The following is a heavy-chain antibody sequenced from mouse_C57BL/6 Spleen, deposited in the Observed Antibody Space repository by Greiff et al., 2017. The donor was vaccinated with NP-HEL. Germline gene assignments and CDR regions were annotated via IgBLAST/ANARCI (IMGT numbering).Heavy chain of an antibody. CDR1: GFTFSSYG. V-gene: IGHV5-6*01. CDR2: ISSGGSYT. CDR3: ARHYYGSSVVDFDV. J-gene: IGHJ1*03. Sequence: EVKLMESGGDLVKPGGSLKLSCAASGFTFSSYGMSWVRQTPDKRLEWVATISSGGSYTYYLDSVKGRFTISRDNAKNTLYLQMSSLKSEDTAMYYCARHYYGSSVVDFDVWGTGTTVTVSS. D-gene: IGHD1-1*01.